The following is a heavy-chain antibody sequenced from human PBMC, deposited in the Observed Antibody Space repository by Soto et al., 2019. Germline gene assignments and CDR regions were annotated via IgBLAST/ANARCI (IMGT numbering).Heavy chain of an antibody. D-gene: IGHD2-2*01. J-gene: IGHJ4*02. CDR2: IRAGGGAT. CDR3: AKLPDSSSPSTNPFDY. V-gene: IGHV3-23*01. CDR1: GFTFINYA. Sequence: EVQLLESGGGLVQPGGSLRLSCAASGFTFINYAMSWVRQAPGKGLEWVSAIRAGGGATYYPDSVKGRFTISRDNSMNTLYLQMNSLRAEDTAGYYCAKLPDSSSPSTNPFDYWGQGTLVTVSS.